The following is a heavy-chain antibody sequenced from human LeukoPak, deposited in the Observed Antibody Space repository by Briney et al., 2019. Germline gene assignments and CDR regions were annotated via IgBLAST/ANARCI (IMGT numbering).Heavy chain of an antibody. J-gene: IGHJ6*03. Sequence: SQTLSLTCTVSGGSISSGSYCWSWIRQPAGKGLEWIGHIHTSGNTNYNPSLKSRVTISVDTSKNQFSLKLSSVTAADTAVYYCARETSQKGAHYMDVWGKGTTVTISS. V-gene: IGHV4-61*09. CDR1: GGSISSGSYC. CDR2: IHTSGNT. D-gene: IGHD3-16*01. CDR3: ARETSQKGAHYMDV.